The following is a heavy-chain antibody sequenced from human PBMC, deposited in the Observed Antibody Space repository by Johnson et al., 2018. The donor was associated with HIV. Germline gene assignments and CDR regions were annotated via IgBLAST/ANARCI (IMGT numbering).Heavy chain of an antibody. D-gene: IGHD1-14*01. CDR2: IWFDGSNK. V-gene: IGHV3-33*06. Sequence: QVQLVESGGGVVQPGRSLRLSCAASGFTFSNYGMHWVRQAPGKALEWVAAIWFDGSNKYYADSVKGRVTISRDNSNNTLYLQMNSLRGEDTAVYYCAKEAITMEVDIWGQGTMVTVSS. CDR3: AKEAITMEVDI. CDR1: GFTFSNYG. J-gene: IGHJ3*02.